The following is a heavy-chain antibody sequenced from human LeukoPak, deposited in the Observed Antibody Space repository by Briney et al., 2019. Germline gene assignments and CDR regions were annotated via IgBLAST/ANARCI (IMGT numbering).Heavy chain of an antibody. Sequence: GRSLRLSCAASGFTFSSYGMHWVRQAPGKGLEWAAVIWYDGSNKYYADSVKGRFTISRDNSKNTLYLQMNSLRAEDTAVYYCARDYGDGYKDYWGQGTLVTVSS. CDR1: GFTFSSYG. D-gene: IGHD5-24*01. CDR2: IWYDGSNK. V-gene: IGHV3-33*01. J-gene: IGHJ4*02. CDR3: ARDYGDGYKDY.